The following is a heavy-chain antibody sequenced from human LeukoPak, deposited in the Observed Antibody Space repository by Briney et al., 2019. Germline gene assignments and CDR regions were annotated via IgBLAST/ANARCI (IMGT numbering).Heavy chain of an antibody. CDR2: IYHSGST. J-gene: IGHJ4*02. CDR1: GGSISSSSYY. CDR3: ARENYYDSSPHDY. Sequence: PSETLSLTCTVSGGSISSSSYYSGWIRQPPGKGLEWIGSIYHSGSTYYNPSLKSRVTISVYTSKNQFSLKLSSVTAADTAVYYCARENYYDSSPHDYWGQGTLVTVSS. V-gene: IGHV4-39*01. D-gene: IGHD3-22*01.